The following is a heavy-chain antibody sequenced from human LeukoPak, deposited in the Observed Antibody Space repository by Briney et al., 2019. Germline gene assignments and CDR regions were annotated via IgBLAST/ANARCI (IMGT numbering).Heavy chain of an antibody. CDR1: GGSLEGLY. CDR2: VFHTGVT. J-gene: IGHJ4*02. D-gene: IGHD3-22*01. CDR3: TRGGGSGYYFGIPRYYFDA. Sequence: SVALSLTCTVSGGSLEGLYWSWIRQSPEKGLEWIGNVFHTGVTSYNLSLKSRVTISVDTSRNQFSLTMTSMTAADTAIYYCTRGGGSGYYFGIPRYYFDAWGQGVLVTVSS. V-gene: IGHV4-59*11.